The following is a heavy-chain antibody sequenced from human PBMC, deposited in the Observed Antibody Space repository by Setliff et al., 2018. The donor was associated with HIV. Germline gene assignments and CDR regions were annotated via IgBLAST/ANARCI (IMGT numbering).Heavy chain of an antibody. CDR2: VIPIFDRS. D-gene: IGHD4-17*01. J-gene: IGHJ3*02. CDR1: GGAFSSYA. Sequence: ASVKVSCKASGGAFSSYAISWVRQAPGQGLEWMGRVIPIFDRSPYAEKFQGRVTMTADELTSTAYMELSSLRAEDTAVYYCARFDHYGDYGRIGDAFDIWGQGTMVTVSS. V-gene: IGHV1-69*13. CDR3: ARFDHYGDYGRIGDAFDI.